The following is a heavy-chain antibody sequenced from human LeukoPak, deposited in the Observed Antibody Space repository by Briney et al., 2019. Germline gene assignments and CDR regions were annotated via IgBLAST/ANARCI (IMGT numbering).Heavy chain of an antibody. Sequence: ASVKVSCKASGGTLSSYAISWVRQAPGQGLEWMGRIIPIFGTANYAQKFQGRVTITTDESTSTAYMELSSLRSEDTAVYYCARTPSSGWYHGEEFDYWGQGTLVTVSS. J-gene: IGHJ4*02. CDR2: IIPIFGTA. CDR3: ARTPSSGWYHGEEFDY. V-gene: IGHV1-69*05. CDR1: GGTLSSYA. D-gene: IGHD6-19*01.